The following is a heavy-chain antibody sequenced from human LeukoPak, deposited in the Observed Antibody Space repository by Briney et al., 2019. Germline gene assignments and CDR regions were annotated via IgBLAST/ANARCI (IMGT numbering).Heavy chain of an antibody. Sequence: GGSLRLSCAAYGFTFNIYNIRWVRQAQGKGIEWVALTSSEGTNKYYADSVKGRFTISRDNSKNTLSLQMNILRAADTAVYFCVLETSLRSLYYWGQGTLVSVSS. V-gene: IGHV3-30*01. CDR1: GFTFNIYN. J-gene: IGHJ4*02. CDR2: TSSEGTNK. CDR3: VLETSLRSLYY. D-gene: IGHD5/OR15-5a*01.